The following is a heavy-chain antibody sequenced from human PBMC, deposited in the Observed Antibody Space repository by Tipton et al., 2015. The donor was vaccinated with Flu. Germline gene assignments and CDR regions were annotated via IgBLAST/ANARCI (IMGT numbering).Heavy chain of an antibody. V-gene: IGHV3-23*01. CDR1: GFTFSSYA. D-gene: IGHD3-16*01. Sequence: SLRLSCAASGFTFSSYAMSWVRQAPGEGLEWVSGNSGTGRTTYYADSVKGRFTISRDNSKNTLYLQMNSLTVEDTAVYYCATDARGDYWGQGTLVTVSS. CDR2: NSGTGRTT. CDR3: ATDARGDY. J-gene: IGHJ4*02.